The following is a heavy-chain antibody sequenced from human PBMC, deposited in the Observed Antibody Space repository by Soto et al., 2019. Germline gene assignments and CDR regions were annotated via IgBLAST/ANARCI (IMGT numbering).Heavy chain of an antibody. CDR1: GGSISSYY. V-gene: IGHV4-59*01. Sequence: PSETLSLTCTVSGGSISSYYWSWIRQPPGKGLEWIGYIYYSGSTNYNPSLKSRVTISVDTSKNQFSLKLSSVTAADTAVYYCARDAGYCSSTSCSTPFDYWGQGTLVTVSS. D-gene: IGHD2-2*03. CDR2: IYYSGST. J-gene: IGHJ4*02. CDR3: ARDAGYCSSTSCSTPFDY.